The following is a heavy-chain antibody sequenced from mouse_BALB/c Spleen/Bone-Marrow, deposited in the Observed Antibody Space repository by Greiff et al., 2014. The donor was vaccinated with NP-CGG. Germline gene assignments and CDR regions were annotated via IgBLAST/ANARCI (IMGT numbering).Heavy chain of an antibody. CDR1: GFTFSSFG. J-gene: IGHJ2*01. Sequence: EVQVVESGGGLVQPGGSRKLSCAASGFTFSSFGMHWVRQAPEKGLEWVAYISSGSSTIYYADTVMGRFTISRDNPKNTLFLQMNSLRAEDTAMYYCARAGSSSGDLDYWGQGTTLTVSS. V-gene: IGHV5-17*02. D-gene: IGHD1-1*01. CDR3: ARAGSSSGDLDY. CDR2: ISSGSSTI.